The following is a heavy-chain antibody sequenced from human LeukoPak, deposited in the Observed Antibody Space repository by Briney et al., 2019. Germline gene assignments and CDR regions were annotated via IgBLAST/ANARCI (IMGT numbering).Heavy chain of an antibody. D-gene: IGHD6-13*01. CDR1: GFTXSXXA. V-gene: IGHV3-30-3*02. CDR3: AKDRGSSLQDAFDI. CDR2: ISYDGSNK. Sequence: CAXXGFTXSXXAMXWXXXAXXXGLXXGAVISYDGSNKYYADSVKGRFTISRDNSKNTLYLQMNSLRAEDTAVYYCAKDRGSSLQDAFDIWGQGTMVTVSS. J-gene: IGHJ3*02.